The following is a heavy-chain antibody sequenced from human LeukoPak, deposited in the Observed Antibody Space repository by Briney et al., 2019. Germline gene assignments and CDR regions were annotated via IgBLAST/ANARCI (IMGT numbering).Heavy chain of an antibody. J-gene: IGHJ4*02. CDR3: ARQLAYYSNYPYYFDY. D-gene: IGHD4-11*01. CDR2: INHSGST. V-gene: IGHV4-34*01. Sequence: SETLSLTCAVYGGSFSGYYWSWIRQPPGKGLEWIGEINHSGSTNYNPSLKSRVTISVDTSKNQFSLKLSSVTAADTAVYYCARQLAYYSNYPYYFDYWGQGTLVTVSS. CDR1: GGSFSGYY.